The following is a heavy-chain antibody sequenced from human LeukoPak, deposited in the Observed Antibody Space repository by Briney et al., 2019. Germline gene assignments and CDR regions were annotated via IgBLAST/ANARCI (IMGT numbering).Heavy chain of an antibody. CDR3: ARAGGVEYDILTGYLGY. CDR2: IIPIFGTA. CDR1: GGTFSSYA. J-gene: IGHJ4*02. V-gene: IGHV1-69*13. Sequence: GASVKVSCKASGGTFSSYAISWVRQAPGQGLEWMGGIIPIFGTANYARKFQGRVTITADESTSTAYMELSSLRSEDTAVYYCARAGGVEYDILTGYLGYWGQGTLVTVSS. D-gene: IGHD3-9*01.